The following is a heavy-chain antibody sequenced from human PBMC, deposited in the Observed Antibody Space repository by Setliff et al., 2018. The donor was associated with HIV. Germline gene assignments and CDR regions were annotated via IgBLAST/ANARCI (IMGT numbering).Heavy chain of an antibody. CDR3: ARVQYHYVNNGDSYYFTH. V-gene: IGHV4-39*07. D-gene: IGHD3-10*02. CDR2: IYHTGST. Sequence: SETLSLTCTVSGASISSGGYYWNWLRQSPGKGLEWIGEIYHTGSTNYSPSLKSRVTISVDKSKNQFSLRLNSVTAADTAVYYCARVQYHYVNNGDSYYFTHWGHGTLVTVSS. CDR1: GASISSGGYY. J-gene: IGHJ4*01.